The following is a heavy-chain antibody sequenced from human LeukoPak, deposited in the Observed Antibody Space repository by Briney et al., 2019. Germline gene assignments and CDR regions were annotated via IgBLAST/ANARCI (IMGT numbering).Heavy chain of an antibody. CDR2: IHYSGTT. CDR3: ARKGTIAPTGASHFDY. J-gene: IGHJ4*02. Sequence: SETLSLTCTVSGGSISSSISTNYWNWARQPPAKGPEWIGSIHYSGTTYYNPSLESRATISVGTSKNQFSEKLTSVTAADTAVYYCARKGTIAPTGASHFDYWGQGTLVTVSS. D-gene: IGHD6-13*01. CDR1: GGSISSSISTNY. V-gene: IGHV4-39*01.